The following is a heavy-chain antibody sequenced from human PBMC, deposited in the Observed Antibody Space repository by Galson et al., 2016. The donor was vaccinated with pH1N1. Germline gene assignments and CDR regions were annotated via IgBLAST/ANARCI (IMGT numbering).Heavy chain of an antibody. CDR1: GGSISSGGYY. Sequence: TLSLTCTVSGGSISSGGYYWSWIRQHPGKGLEWIGYIYYNGSTYYNPSLKSRVTISVDTSKNQFSLKLSSVTAADTAVYYCARAFFYVDEGNYYFDYWGQGTLVTVSS. CDR2: IYYNGST. J-gene: IGHJ4*02. CDR3: ARAFFYVDEGNYYFDY. D-gene: IGHD4-17*01. V-gene: IGHV4-31*03.